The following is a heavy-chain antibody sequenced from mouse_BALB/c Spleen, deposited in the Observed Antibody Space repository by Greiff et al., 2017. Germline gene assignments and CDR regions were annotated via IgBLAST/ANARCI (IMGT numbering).Heavy chain of an antibody. CDR3: ARGDYGNAWFAY. J-gene: IGHJ3*01. D-gene: IGHD2-1*01. Sequence: QVHVKQSGAELVRPGTSVKVSCKASGYTFTNYLIEWVKQRPGQGLEWIGVINPGSGGTNYNEKFKGKATLTADKSSSTAYMQLSSLTSDDSAVYFCARGDYGNAWFAYWGQGTLVTVSA. CDR1: GYTFTNYL. V-gene: IGHV1-54*01. CDR2: INPGSGGT.